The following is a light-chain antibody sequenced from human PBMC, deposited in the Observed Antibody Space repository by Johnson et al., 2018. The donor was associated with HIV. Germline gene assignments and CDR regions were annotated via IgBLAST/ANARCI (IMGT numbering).Light chain of an antibody. V-gene: IGLV1-51*01. CDR2: DNN. Sequence: QSVLTQAPSVSAAPGQTVTISCSGSSSNIGNNYVSWYQQLPGTAPKLLIYDNNKRPSGIPDRFSGSKSGTSATLGLTGLPTGDEADYYCGTWDSCLSKVFGTGTKVTVL. CDR1: SSNIGNNY. CDR3: GTWDSCLSKV. J-gene: IGLJ1*01.